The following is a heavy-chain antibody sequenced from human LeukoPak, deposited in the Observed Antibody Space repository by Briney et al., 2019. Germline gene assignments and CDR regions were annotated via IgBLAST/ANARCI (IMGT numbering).Heavy chain of an antibody. CDR2: ISSSSSYI. CDR3: AREPRPSGSYFQH. V-gene: IGHV3-21*01. J-gene: IGHJ1*01. Sequence: GGSLRLSCAASGFTFSSYSMNWVRQAPGKGLEWVSSISSSSSYIYYADSVKGRFTISRDNAKNSLYLQMNSLRAEDTAVYYCAREPRPSGSYFQHWGQGTLVTVSS. D-gene: IGHD1-26*01. CDR1: GFTFSSYS.